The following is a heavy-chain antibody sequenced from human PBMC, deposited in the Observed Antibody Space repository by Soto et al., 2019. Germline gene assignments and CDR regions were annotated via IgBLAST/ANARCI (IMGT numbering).Heavy chain of an antibody. CDR3: AKNAAATIRVGYDY. D-gene: IGHD5-12*01. CDR1: GFTFSSYP. V-gene: IGHV3-23*01. Sequence: EVQLLESGGGLAQPGGSLRLSCAASGFTFSSYPMSWVRQAPGQGLYWVSGIVASGGITYYAASVKGRFTISRDSSKNTLYLQMTSLRAEDTGVYYCAKNAAATIRVGYDYWGQGTLVTVSS. CDR2: IVASGGIT. J-gene: IGHJ4*02.